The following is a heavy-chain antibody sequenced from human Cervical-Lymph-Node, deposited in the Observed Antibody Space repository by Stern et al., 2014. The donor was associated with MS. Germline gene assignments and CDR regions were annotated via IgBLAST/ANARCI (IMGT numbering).Heavy chain of an antibody. CDR2: INPNGSVT. J-gene: IGHJ4*02. V-gene: IGHV1-46*01. CDR3: TRAVGGVGSE. Sequence: VQLLESGPEVKKPGASVMVSCKTSGYTFTNYYIHWVRQAPGQGLEWMGIINPNGSVTASAQKFQGRLTMTGDTSTTTVYMRLITLTSEDTAMYYCTRAVGGVGSEWGQGTLVFVSS. D-gene: IGHD3-16*01. CDR1: GYTFTNYY.